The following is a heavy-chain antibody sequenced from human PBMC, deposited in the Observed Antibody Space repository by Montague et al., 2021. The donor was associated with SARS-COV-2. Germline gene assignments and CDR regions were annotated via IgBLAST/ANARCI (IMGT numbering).Heavy chain of an antibody. V-gene: IGHV4-39*01. CDR2: TNYSGSA. CDR3: ARLESTRGVIIRGAFHI. CDR1: GDSITNIRYY. D-gene: IGHD3-10*01. J-gene: IGHJ3*02. Sequence: SETLSLTCSVSGDSITNIRYYWGWHRTPTGKGLEWIGTTNYSGSAYYNPSLQSRVTISVDTSKDQFSLKPNSVTATDTTVYYCARLESTRGVIIRGAFHIWGQGTKVTVSS.